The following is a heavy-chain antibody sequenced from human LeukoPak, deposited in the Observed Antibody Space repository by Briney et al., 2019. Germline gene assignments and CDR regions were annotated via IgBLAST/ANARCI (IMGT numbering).Heavy chain of an antibody. CDR2: IGTYNGNT. V-gene: IGHV1-18*01. CDR1: GCTFRNYG. Sequence: ASVKVSCKASGCTFRNYGITWVRQAPGQGLEWMGWIGTYNGNTDYAQKFQGRVIMTADTSTTTAHMELRSLRSDDTAVCYCARGRLKRVPFTKVAGALDYWGQGTRVTVSS. CDR3: ARGRLKRVPFTKVAGALDY. D-gene: IGHD6-19*01. J-gene: IGHJ4*02.